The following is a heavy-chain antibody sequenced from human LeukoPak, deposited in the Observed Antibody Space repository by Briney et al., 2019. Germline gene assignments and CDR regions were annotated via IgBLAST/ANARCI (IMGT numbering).Heavy chain of an antibody. CDR2: INPYNDNT. CDR1: GYTFSSYG. V-gene: IGHV1-18*01. J-gene: IGHJ4*02. D-gene: IGHD2-15*01. Sequence: GASVKVSCKASGYTFSSYGISWVRQAPGQGLEWMGWINPYNDNTNYAQVLQGRVTMTTDTSTSTAYMELSSLTSDDTAVYYCAREWLISGDSHYSHWGQGTLVTVSS. CDR3: AREWLISGDSHYSH.